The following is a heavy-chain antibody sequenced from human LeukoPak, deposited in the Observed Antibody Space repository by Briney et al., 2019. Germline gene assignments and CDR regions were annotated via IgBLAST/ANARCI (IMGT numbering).Heavy chain of an antibody. D-gene: IGHD4-23*01. Sequence: PSETLSLTCAVYGGSFSGYYWSWIRQPPGKGLEWIGEINHSGSTNYNPSLKSRVTISVDTSKNQFSPKLSSVTAADTAVYYCARERRWYPFDYWGQGTLVTVSS. V-gene: IGHV4-34*01. CDR2: INHSGST. CDR1: GGSFSGYY. CDR3: ARERRWYPFDY. J-gene: IGHJ4*02.